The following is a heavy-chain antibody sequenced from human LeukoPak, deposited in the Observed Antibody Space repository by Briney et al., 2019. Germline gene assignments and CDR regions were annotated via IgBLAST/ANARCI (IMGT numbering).Heavy chain of an antibody. J-gene: IGHJ4*02. CDR2: YYSGTT. CDR3: ARRAITVAPYYFDY. Sequence: SETLSLTCNVSGGSISNKTYSWGWIRQPPGKGLEWIGSYYSGTTYYNPSLKSRVTMYADTSKSQFSLKLTSVTAADTAVYFCARRAITVAPYYFDYWGQGTLVTVSS. D-gene: IGHD3-10*01. CDR1: GGSISNKTYS. V-gene: IGHV4-39*01.